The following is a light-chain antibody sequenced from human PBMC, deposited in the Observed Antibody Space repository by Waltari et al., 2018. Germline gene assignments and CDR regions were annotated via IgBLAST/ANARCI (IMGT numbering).Light chain of an antibody. J-gene: IGKJ2*01. V-gene: IGKV3-20*01. CDR3: QQYGSSPRT. CDR2: DAS. Sequence: ENVLTQSPGTLSLSPGARATPSCRASQNIGGNYLVWYQHKPGQAPRLLIYDASRRATGIPDRFSGSGSGTDFTLTISSLEPEDFAVYHCQQYGSSPRTFGQGTKLEI. CDR1: QNIGGNY.